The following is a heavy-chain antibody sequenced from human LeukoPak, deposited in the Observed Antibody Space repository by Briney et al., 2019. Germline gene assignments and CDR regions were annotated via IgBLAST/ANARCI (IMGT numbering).Heavy chain of an antibody. CDR2: IYYSGST. CDR1: GGSISSYY. Sequence: SETLSLTCTVSGGSISSYYWSWIRQPPGKGLEWIGYIYYSGSTNYSPSLKSRVTISVDTSKNQFSLKLSSVTAADTAVYYCARGGYSEFDYWGQGTLVTVSS. CDR3: ARGGYSEFDY. D-gene: IGHD5-18*01. V-gene: IGHV4-59*01. J-gene: IGHJ4*02.